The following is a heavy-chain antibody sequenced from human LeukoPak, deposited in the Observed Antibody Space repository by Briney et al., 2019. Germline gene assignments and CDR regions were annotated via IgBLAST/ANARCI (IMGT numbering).Heavy chain of an antibody. V-gene: IGHV4-59*01. D-gene: IGHD5-18*01. CDR1: GGSISSYY. J-gene: IGHJ4*02. CDR2: FFYSGST. CDR3: ARDVGPYTYGFDY. Sequence: SETLSLTCTVSGGSISSYYWSWIRQLPGKGLEWIGYFFYSGSTNYNPSLKSRVTISVDTSKNQFSLKLSSVTAADTAVYYCARDVGPYTYGFDYWGQGTLVTVSS.